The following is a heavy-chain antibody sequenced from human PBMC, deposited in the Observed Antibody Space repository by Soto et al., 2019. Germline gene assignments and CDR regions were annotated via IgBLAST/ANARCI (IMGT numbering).Heavy chain of an antibody. CDR1: GFNFSRNA. Sequence: PGGSLRLSCAVSGFNFSRNAMHWVRQAPGKGLEWVTDINKDGSKKFYVDSVKGRFTISRDNSKNSLYLEMNSLSAEDTAVYYCAKYTSADDYWGQGTLVTVSS. J-gene: IGHJ4*02. V-gene: IGHV3-7*02. CDR3: AKYTSADDY. D-gene: IGHD3-10*01. CDR2: INKDGSKK.